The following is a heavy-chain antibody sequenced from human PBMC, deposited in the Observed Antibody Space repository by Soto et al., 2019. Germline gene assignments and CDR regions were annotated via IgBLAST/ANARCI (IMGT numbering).Heavy chain of an antibody. Sequence: ASVKVSCKASGYTFTSYGISWVRRAPGQGLEWMGWISAYNGNTNYAQKLQDRVTMTTDTSTTTAYMELRSLRSDDTAVYYCARDRAYLSWSYFDYWGQGTLVTVSS. CDR2: ISAYNGNT. CDR1: GYTFTSYG. J-gene: IGHJ4*02. D-gene: IGHD3-16*02. CDR3: ARDRAYLSWSYFDY. V-gene: IGHV1-18*01.